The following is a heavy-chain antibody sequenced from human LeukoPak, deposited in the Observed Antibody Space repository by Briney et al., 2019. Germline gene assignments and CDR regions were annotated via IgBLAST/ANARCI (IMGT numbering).Heavy chain of an antibody. CDR2: INWTGAST. D-gene: IGHD3-16*01. CDR3: ARGSRGTPGQ. V-gene: IGHV3-20*04. J-gene: IGHJ4*02. CDR1: GFXFDDYG. Sequence: GGSLRLSCAAYGFXFDDYGITWVRQAPGKGLEWVSDINWTGASTGYADSVKGRFNISRDNAKNSLYLQMNSLRADDTALYYCARGSRGTPGQWGQGTLVTVSS.